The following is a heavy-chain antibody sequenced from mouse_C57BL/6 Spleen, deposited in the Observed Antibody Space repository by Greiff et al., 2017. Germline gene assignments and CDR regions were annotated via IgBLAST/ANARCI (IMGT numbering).Heavy chain of an antibody. CDR2: IDPSDSET. V-gene: IGHV1-52*01. Sequence: VQLQQSGAELVRPGSSVKLSCKASVYTFTSYWMHWVKQRPIQGLEWIGNIDPSDSETHYNQKFKDKATLTVDKSSSTAYMQLSSLTSENSAVYYCARSRGLYMDYWAQGTSVTVSS. CDR3: ARSRGLYMDY. CDR1: VYTFTSYW. D-gene: IGHD2-12*01. J-gene: IGHJ4*01.